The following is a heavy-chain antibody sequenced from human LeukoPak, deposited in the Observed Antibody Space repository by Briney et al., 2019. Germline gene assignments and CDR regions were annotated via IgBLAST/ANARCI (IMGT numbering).Heavy chain of an antibody. Sequence: SQTLSLTCAISGDSVSSNSAAWNWIRQSPSRGLEWLGRTYYRSKWYNDYAVSVKSRITINPDTSKNQFSLQLNSVTPEDTAVYYCAREGDIVVVVAATHDAFGIWGQGTMVTVSS. V-gene: IGHV6-1*01. D-gene: IGHD2-15*01. CDR3: AREGDIVVVVAATHDAFGI. CDR2: TYYRSKWYN. J-gene: IGHJ3*02. CDR1: GDSVSSNSAA.